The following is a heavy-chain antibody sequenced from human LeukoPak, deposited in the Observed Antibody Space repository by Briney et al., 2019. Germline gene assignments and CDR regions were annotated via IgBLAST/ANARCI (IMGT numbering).Heavy chain of an antibody. CDR3: ARGNSSSWYLSPYFFDY. CDR1: GFTFSSYW. CDR2: IKQDGREK. D-gene: IGHD6-13*01. V-gene: IGHV3-7*01. J-gene: IGHJ4*02. Sequence: GGSLRLSCAASGFTFSSYWMSWVRQAPGKGLEWVANIKQDGREKYYVDSVKGRFTISRDNAKNSLYLQMNSLRAEDTAVYYCARGNSSSWYLSPYFFDYWGQGTLVTVSS.